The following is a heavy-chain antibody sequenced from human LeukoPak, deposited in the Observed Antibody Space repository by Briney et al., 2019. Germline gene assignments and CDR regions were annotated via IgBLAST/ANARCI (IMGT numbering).Heavy chain of an antibody. CDR3: AKGLVAVSSLYYFDY. V-gene: IGHV3-23*01. D-gene: IGHD2-15*01. CDR2: ISGSGGST. J-gene: IGHJ4*02. Sequence: GGSLRLSCAASGFTFSSYAMSWVRQAPGKGLEWVSAISGSGGSTYYADSVKGRFTISRDNSKNTLYLQMNSLRAEDTAVYYCAKGLVAVSSLYYFDYWGQGTLVTVSS. CDR1: GFTFSSYA.